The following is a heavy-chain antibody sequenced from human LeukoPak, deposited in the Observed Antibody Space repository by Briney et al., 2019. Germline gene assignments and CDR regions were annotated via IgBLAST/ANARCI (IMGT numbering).Heavy chain of an antibody. CDR3: AKDGIAVAGTPAEYFQH. D-gene: IGHD6-19*01. V-gene: IGHV3-23*01. CDR2: ISGSGGST. Sequence: GGSLRLSCAASGFTFSSYAMSWVRQAPGKGLEWVSAISGSGGSTYYADSVKGRFTISRDNSKNTLYLQMNSLRAEDTAVYYCAKDGIAVAGTPAEYFQHWGQGTLVTVSS. J-gene: IGHJ1*01. CDR1: GFTFSSYA.